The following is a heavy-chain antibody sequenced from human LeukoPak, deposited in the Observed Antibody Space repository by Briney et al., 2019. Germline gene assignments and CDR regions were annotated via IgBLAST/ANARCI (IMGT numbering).Heavy chain of an antibody. V-gene: IGHV4-59*05. D-gene: IGHD3-10*01. J-gene: IGHJ4*02. CDR2: IYYSGST. CDR1: DGSISDYY. Sequence: SETLSLTCTVSDGSISDYYWSWIRQPPGKGLEWIGSIYYSGSTYYNPSLKSRVTISVDTSKNQFSLKLSSVTAADTAVYYCARHDRYYYGSGSYPQGYWGQGTLVTVSS. CDR3: ARHDRYYYGSGSYPQGY.